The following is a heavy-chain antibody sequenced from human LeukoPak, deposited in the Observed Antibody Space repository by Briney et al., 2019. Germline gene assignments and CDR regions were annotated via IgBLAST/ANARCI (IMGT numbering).Heavy chain of an antibody. Sequence: GGSLRLSCAASGFTFSSYAMHWVRQAPGKGLEWVAVISYDGSNKYYADSVKGRFTISRDNSKNTLYLQMNSLRAEDTAVYYCARDPVVVTATYDAFDIWGQGTMVTVSS. CDR3: ARDPVVVTATYDAFDI. D-gene: IGHD2-21*02. CDR1: GFTFSSYA. V-gene: IGHV3-30-3*01. CDR2: ISYDGSNK. J-gene: IGHJ3*02.